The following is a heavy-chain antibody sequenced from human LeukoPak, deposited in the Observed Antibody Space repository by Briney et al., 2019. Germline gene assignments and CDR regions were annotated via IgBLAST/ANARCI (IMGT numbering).Heavy chain of an antibody. CDR3: ARVVASSGSYYSCWFDP. Sequence: SSETLSLTCTVSGGSISSYYWSWIRQPPGKGLEWIGYIYYSGSTNYNPSLKSRVTISVDTSKNQFSLKLSSVTAADTAVYYCARVVASSGSYYSCWFDPWGQGTLVTVSS. CDR2: IYYSGST. J-gene: IGHJ5*02. V-gene: IGHV4-59*01. D-gene: IGHD3-10*01. CDR1: GGSISSYY.